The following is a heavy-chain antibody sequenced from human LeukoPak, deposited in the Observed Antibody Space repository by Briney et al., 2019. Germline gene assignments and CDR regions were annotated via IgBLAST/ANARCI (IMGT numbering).Heavy chain of an antibody. CDR2: IYYSGST. D-gene: IGHD1-26*01. J-gene: IGHJ4*02. V-gene: IGHV4-39*01. CDR1: GGSISSSSYY. Sequence: SETLSLTCTVSGGSISSSSYYWAWIRQPPGKGLVWIGSIYYSGSTYYNPSLRSRVTISVDTSKNQFSLKLSSVTASDTAVYHCARRAHSGSYPSYFDYWGQGTLVTVSS. CDR3: ARRAHSGSYPSYFDY.